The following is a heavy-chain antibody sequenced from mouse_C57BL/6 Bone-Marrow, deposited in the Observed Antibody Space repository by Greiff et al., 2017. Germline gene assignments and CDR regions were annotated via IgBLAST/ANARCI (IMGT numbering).Heavy chain of an antibody. Sequence: EVQGVESGAELVRPGASVKLSCTASGFNIKDDYMHWVKQRPEQGLEWIGWIDPENGDTEYASKFQGQVTLTAATSSNTAYLQLSSLTSEDTAVYYCTTVYYYGSSPYYFDYWGQGTTLTVSS. D-gene: IGHD1-1*01. V-gene: IGHV14-4*01. CDR2: IDPENGDT. CDR1: GFNIKDDY. CDR3: TTVYYYGSSPYYFDY. J-gene: IGHJ2*01.